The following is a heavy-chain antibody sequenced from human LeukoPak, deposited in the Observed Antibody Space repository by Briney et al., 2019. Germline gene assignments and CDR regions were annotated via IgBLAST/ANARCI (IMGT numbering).Heavy chain of an antibody. CDR1: GFTFSSYS. V-gene: IGHV3-48*01. CDR3: ARGRGDFAY. J-gene: IGHJ4*02. CDR2: ISSSSSTI. D-gene: IGHD5-12*01. Sequence: GGSLRLSCAASGFTFSSYSMNWVRQAPGKGLEWVSYISSSSSTIYYADSVKGRFTISRDNAKNSLYLQMNSLRAEDTDLYYCARGRGDFAYWCRGTRATVTS.